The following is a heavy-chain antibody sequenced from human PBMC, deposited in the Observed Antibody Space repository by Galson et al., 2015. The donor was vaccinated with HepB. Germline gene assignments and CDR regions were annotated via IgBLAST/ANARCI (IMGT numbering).Heavy chain of an antibody. Sequence: LTCTVSGGSVSSGGYYWSWIRQPPGKGLEWIGYIYYSGSVNYNPSLNGRVTISVDTSKNHLSLELNSVTAADTAVYYCARDHENLDSSGYNNWYFDLWGRGTLVTVSS. CDR3: ARDHENLDSSGYNNWYFDL. J-gene: IGHJ2*01. D-gene: IGHD3-22*01. CDR1: GGSVSSGGYY. V-gene: IGHV4-61*03. CDR2: IYYSGSV.